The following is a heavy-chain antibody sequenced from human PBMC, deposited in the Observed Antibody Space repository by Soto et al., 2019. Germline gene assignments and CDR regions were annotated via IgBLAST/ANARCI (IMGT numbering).Heavy chain of an antibody. CDR1: GASISSGNYY. J-gene: IGHJ4*02. CDR2: IYYTGST. D-gene: IGHD3-10*01. CDR3: ARGREEAGGPFDY. Sequence: QVQLQESGPGLVKPSQTLSLTCSVSGASISSGNYYWSWIRQHPGKGLEWIGYIYYTGSTYYNPSLRSRITISEDMSNNHFSLRLSSVTAADTAVYYCARGREEAGGPFDYWGQGTLVTVSS. V-gene: IGHV4-31*03.